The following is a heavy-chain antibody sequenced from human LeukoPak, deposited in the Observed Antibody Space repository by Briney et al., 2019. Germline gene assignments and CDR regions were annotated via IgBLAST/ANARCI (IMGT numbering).Heavy chain of an antibody. D-gene: IGHD3-22*01. J-gene: IGHJ4*02. CDR1: GFTFDDYA. CDR3: AKDGIEDSSGYFYYFDY. V-gene: IGHV3-9*01. CDR2: ISWNSGSI. Sequence: PGGSLRLSRAASGFTFDDYAMHWVRQAPGKGLEWVSGISWNSGSIGYADSVKGRFTISRDNAKNSLYLQMNSLRAEDTALYYCAKDGIEDSSGYFYYFDYWGQGTLVTVSS.